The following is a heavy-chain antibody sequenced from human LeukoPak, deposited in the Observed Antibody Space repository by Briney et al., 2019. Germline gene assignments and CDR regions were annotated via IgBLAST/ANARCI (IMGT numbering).Heavy chain of an antibody. Sequence: GGSLRLSCAASGFTFSSYWMSWVRQAPGKGLEWVANIKQGGSEKYYVDSVKGRFTISRDNAKNSLYLQMNSLRAEDTAVYYCARVRDIVVVVAATHVYYYGMDVWGKGTTVTVSS. CDR2: IKQGGSEK. D-gene: IGHD2-15*01. CDR3: ARVRDIVVVVAATHVYYYGMDV. CDR1: GFTFSSYW. V-gene: IGHV3-7*03. J-gene: IGHJ6*04.